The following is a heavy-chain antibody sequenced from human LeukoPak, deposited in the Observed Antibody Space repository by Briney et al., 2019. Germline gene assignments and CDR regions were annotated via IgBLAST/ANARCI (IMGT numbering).Heavy chain of an antibody. CDR3: ARLYSSSLGRVFDY. J-gene: IGHJ4*02. Sequence: ETLSLTCTVSGGSITSYYWSWIRQPLGKGLEWIGYIYNSGSTNYNPSLKSRVTISVDTSKNQFSLQLSSVTAADTAVYYCARLYSSSLGRVFDYWGQGTLVTVTS. V-gene: IGHV4-59*01. CDR1: GGSITSYY. CDR2: IYNSGST. D-gene: IGHD4-11*01.